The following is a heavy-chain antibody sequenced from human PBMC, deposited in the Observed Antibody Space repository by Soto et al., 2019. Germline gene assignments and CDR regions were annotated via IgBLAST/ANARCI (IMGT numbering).Heavy chain of an antibody. V-gene: IGHV3-21*01. CDR3: ASRKVVVGKGFDP. CDR1: GSNVSSYS. Sequence: GSLRLSCVGSGSNVSSYSLNWVSQTPGKGLEWVSSISSSNKYIYYADSLKGRFTISRDNAKNSLFLQMNSLRVDDTAIYYCASRKVVVGKGFDPWGQGTLVTVSS. D-gene: IGHD3-22*01. J-gene: IGHJ5*02. CDR2: ISSSNKYI.